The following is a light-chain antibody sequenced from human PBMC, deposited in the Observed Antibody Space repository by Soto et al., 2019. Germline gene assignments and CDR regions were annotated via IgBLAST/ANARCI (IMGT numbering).Light chain of an antibody. Sequence: QSALTQPVSVSGSPGQSITISCTGSSSDIGAYNYVSWYQQYPDKAPRLMIYDVNNRPSGVSSRFSGSKSANTASLTISGLQPEDEADYYCASYATSALVFGGGTKVTVL. V-gene: IGLV2-14*01. CDR3: ASYATSALV. CDR1: SSDIGAYNY. CDR2: DVN. J-gene: IGLJ3*02.